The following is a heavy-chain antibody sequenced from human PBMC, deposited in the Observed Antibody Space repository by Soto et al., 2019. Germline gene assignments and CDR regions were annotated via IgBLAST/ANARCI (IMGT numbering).Heavy chain of an antibody. D-gene: IGHD2-15*01. Sequence: GGSLRLSCAASGFTFSSYSMNWVRQAPGKGLEWVSSISSSSSYIYYADSVKGRFTISRDNAKNSLYLQMNGLRAEDTAVYYCARGDKKRLGQKYYYYYGMDVWGQGTTVTVSS. J-gene: IGHJ6*02. CDR1: GFTFSSYS. CDR3: ARGDKKRLGQKYYYYYGMDV. CDR2: ISSSSSYI. V-gene: IGHV3-21*01.